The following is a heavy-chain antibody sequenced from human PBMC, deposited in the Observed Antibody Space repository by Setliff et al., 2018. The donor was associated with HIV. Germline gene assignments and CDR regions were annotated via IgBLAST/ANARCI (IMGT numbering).Heavy chain of an antibody. CDR2: IYYSGST. V-gene: IGHV4-39*01. J-gene: IGHJ4*02. CDR1: GGSISSSSIY. Sequence: SETLSLTCSVSGGSISSSSIYWGWIRQPPGKGLEWIGSIYYSGSTYYNPSLESRVTISADMSKNQFSLKLSSVTAADTAVYYCARRHNDYSLYYFDSWGQGTLVTVSS. CDR3: ARRHNDYSLYYFDS. D-gene: IGHD5-12*01.